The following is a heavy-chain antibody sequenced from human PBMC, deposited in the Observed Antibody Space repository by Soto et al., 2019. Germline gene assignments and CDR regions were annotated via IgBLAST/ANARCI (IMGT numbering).Heavy chain of an antibody. CDR2: ISYDGSNK. D-gene: IGHD2-2*01. CDR1: GFTFSSYA. CDR3: ARGAIVVVPAAMYYYYGMDV. Sequence: QVQLVESGGGVVQPGRSLRLSCAASGFTFSSYAMHWVRQAPGKGLEWVAVISYDGSNKDYADSVKGRFTNTRDNSKNSLYLQMNSLRAEDTAVYYCARGAIVVVPAAMYYYYGMDVGGQGTTVTVSS. V-gene: IGHV3-30-3*01. J-gene: IGHJ6*02.